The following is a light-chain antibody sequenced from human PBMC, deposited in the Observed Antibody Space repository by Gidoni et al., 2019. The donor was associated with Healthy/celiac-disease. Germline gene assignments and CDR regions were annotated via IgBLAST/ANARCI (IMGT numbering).Light chain of an antibody. Sequence: PGTLSLSPGERATLSCRASQSVSSSYLAWYQQKPGQAPRLLIYGASSRATGIPDRFSGSGSGTDFTLTISRLETEDFAVYYCQQYGSSPFAFGQGTKVEIK. CDR3: QQYGSSPFA. CDR2: GAS. V-gene: IGKV3-20*01. J-gene: IGKJ1*01. CDR1: QSVSSSY.